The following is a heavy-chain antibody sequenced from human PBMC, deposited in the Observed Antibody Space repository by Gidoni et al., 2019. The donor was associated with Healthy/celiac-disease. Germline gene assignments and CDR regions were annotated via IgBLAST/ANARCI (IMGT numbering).Heavy chain of an antibody. CDR3: VRGHSGYDWAVP. CDR2: IYTSGST. V-gene: IGHV4-4*07. Sequence: QVHLQESGPGLVKPSETLSLTCTVSGCYISSYYGSWLRQPSGKGLEWIGCIYTSGSTNYNPSLQSRVTMAVDTSKNQFSLKLSCGTAADTAVYYCVRGHSGYDWAVPWGQGILVTVSS. CDR1: GCYISSYY. J-gene: IGHJ4*02. D-gene: IGHD5-12*01.